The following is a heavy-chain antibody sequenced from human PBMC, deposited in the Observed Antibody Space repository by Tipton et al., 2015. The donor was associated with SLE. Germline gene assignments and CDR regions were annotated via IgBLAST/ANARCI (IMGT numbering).Heavy chain of an antibody. J-gene: IGHJ5*02. CDR3: ARDTIAAAGKWFDP. V-gene: IGHV4-59*01. CDR1: GGSISSYD. Sequence: LRLSCTVSGGSISSYDWSWIRQPPGKGLEWIGYIYYSGSTNYNPSLKSRVTISVDTSKNQFSLKLSSVTAADTAVYYCARDTIAAAGKWFDPWGQGTLVTVSS. CDR2: IYYSGST. D-gene: IGHD6-13*01.